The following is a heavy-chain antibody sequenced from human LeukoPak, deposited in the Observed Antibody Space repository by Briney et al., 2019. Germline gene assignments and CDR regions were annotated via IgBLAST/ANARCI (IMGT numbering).Heavy chain of an antibody. J-gene: IGHJ4*02. V-gene: IGHV1-24*01. D-gene: IGHD2-2*01. CDR2: FDPEDGET. CDR3: ATDLFVPAALFDY. Sequence: GASVKVSCKASGYTFTSYDINWVRQAPGKGLEWMGGFDPEDGETIYAQKFQGRVTMTEDTSTDTAYMELSSLRSEDTAVYYCATDLFVPAALFDYWGQGTLVTVSS. CDR1: GYTFTSYD.